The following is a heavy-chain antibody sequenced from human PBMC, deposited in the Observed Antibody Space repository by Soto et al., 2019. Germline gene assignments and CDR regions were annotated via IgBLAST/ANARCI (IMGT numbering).Heavy chain of an antibody. CDR3: VRDAGSLGY. Sequence: GGSLRLSCVVSGFTFNSYSMDWVRQAPGKGLEWVSYITSGSSTIHYADSVKGRITISRDNAKNSVFLQMNSLRVEDTAVYYCVRDAGSLGYWGQGTLGTVS. D-gene: IGHD3-10*01. CDR2: ITSGSSTI. CDR1: GFTFNSYS. J-gene: IGHJ4*02. V-gene: IGHV3-48*01.